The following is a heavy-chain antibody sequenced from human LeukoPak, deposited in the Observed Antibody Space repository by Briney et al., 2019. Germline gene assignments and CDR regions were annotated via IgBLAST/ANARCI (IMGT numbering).Heavy chain of an antibody. Sequence: ASVKVSCKASGYTFTSYGISWVRQAPGQGLEWMGWISAYNGNTNYAQKLQGRVTMTTDTSTSTAYMELRSLRSEDTAVYYCARTPAYGDYVGYWGQGTLVTVSS. CDR2: ISAYNGNT. CDR1: GYTFTSYG. CDR3: ARTPAYGDYVGY. D-gene: IGHD4-17*01. J-gene: IGHJ4*02. V-gene: IGHV1-18*01.